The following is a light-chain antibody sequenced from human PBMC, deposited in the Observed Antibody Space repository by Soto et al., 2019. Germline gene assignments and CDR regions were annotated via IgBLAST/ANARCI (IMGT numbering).Light chain of an antibody. J-gene: IGKJ1*01. V-gene: IGKV1-5*01. Sequence: DIKMTQSPSTLSASVGDAVPINCRASQSISSWLAWYQQKPGKAPKVMIYDASSLESGVPSRFSGSGSGTEFTLTISSLQPDDVATYYCQQYNSYLWTFGQGTKVDI. CDR3: QQYNSYLWT. CDR2: DAS. CDR1: QSISSW.